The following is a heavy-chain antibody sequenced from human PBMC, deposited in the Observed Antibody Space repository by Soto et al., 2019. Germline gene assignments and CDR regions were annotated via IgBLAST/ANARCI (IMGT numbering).Heavy chain of an antibody. J-gene: IGHJ6*02. CDR3: ARHKRYGWGTGLGYGMDV. CDR2: ISSSGVYT. V-gene: IGHV3-11*03. Sequence: GGSLRLSCAASGFTSSDYYISWIRQAPGKGLEWVSYISSSGVYTNYADSVKGRFTISRDNAKNSLYLQMNTLRAEDTAVYYCARHKRYGWGTGLGYGMDVWGQGTTVTVCS. D-gene: IGHD3-10*01. CDR1: GFTSSDYY.